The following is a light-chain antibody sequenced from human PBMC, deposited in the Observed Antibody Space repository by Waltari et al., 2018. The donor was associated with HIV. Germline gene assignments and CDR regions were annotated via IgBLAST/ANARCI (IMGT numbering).Light chain of an antibody. J-gene: IGLJ3*02. Sequence: QSALTQPRSMSGSPGQSVTISCTGTSSDVGGSNYASWYQQHPGKAPKLMIFDVNKRPSGVPDRFSGSKSGNTASLTISGLQAEDEADYYCCSYADNYTWVFGGGTKLTVL. V-gene: IGLV2-11*01. CDR2: DVN. CDR1: SSDVGGSNY. CDR3: CSYADNYTWV.